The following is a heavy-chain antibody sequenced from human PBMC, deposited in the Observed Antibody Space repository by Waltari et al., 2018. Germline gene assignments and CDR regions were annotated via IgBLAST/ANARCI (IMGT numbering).Heavy chain of an antibody. V-gene: IGHV3-7*03. J-gene: IGHJ4*02. Sequence: EAQLVEPGGGLVQPGGSLRLSCAVSDFTFSTYWMTWVRQAPGRGLEWVANINHDGREKNYVDSVKGRFTISRDNARNSLYLQMNSLRAEDTAVYYCATYRWLGYWGQGTLVTVSS. D-gene: IGHD3-10*01. CDR1: DFTFSTYW. CDR3: ATYRWLGY. CDR2: INHDGREK.